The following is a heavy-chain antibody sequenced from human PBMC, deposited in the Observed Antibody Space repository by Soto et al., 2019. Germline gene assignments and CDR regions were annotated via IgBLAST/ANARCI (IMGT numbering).Heavy chain of an antibody. V-gene: IGHV4-4*02. CDR3: ARGGDWQFDY. J-gene: IGHJ4*02. CDR1: GDSISSDKW. CDR2: IHHSGRT. Sequence: QVQLQESGPGLVKPSGTLSLTCAVSGDSISSDKWWSWVRQPPGKGLEWIGEIHHSGRTNYNPSLKSRVTILVEKSKNQLSLEPSSMTAADTAVYYCARGGDWQFDYWGQGTLVTVSS. D-gene: IGHD2-21*02.